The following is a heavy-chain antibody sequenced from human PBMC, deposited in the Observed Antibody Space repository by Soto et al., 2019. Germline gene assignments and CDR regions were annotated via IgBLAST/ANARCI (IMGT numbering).Heavy chain of an antibody. CDR2: IYPRDSDT. Sequence: GESLKISCEASGYTFTNYWIAWVRQVPGTGLEWMGIIYPRDSDTRYSPSFQDQVTMSVDKSIGTAYLQWSSLKASDTAMYYCVRHPGKIHSSVGSRRFDHWGQGTLVTVSS. CDR1: GYTFTNYW. CDR3: VRHPGKIHSSVGSRRFDH. D-gene: IGHD5-18*01. V-gene: IGHV5-51*01. J-gene: IGHJ4*02.